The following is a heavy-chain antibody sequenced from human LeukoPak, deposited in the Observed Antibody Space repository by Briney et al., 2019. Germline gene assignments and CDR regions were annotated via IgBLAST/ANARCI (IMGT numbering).Heavy chain of an antibody. Sequence: GGSVRLSCAASGFTFSSYAMSWVRQAPGKGLEWVSAISGSGGSTYYADSVKGRFTISRDNSKNTLYLQMNSLRAEDTAVYYCAKGDYGDYEVPFDYWGQGTLVTVSS. CDR1: GFTFSSYA. CDR2: ISGSGGST. J-gene: IGHJ4*02. D-gene: IGHD4-17*01. CDR3: AKGDYGDYEVPFDY. V-gene: IGHV3-23*01.